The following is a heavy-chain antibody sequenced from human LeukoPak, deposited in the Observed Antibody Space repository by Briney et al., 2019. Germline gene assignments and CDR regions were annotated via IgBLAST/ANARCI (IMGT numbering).Heavy chain of an antibody. J-gene: IGHJ6*02. V-gene: IGHV4-34*01. Sequence: PSETLSLTCAVYGGSFSGYYWSWIRQPPGKGLEWIGEINHSGSTNYNPSLKSRVTISVDTSKNQFSLKLSSVTAADTAVYYCARDLYYYGSGSYYTRYYYGMDVWGQGTTVTVSS. CDR1: GGSFSGYY. CDR2: INHSGST. CDR3: ARDLYYYGSGSYYTRYYYGMDV. D-gene: IGHD3-10*01.